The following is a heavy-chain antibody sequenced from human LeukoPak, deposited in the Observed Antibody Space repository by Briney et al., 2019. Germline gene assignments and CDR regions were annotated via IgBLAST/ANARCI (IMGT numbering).Heavy chain of an antibody. V-gene: IGHV4-59*02. D-gene: IGHD3-22*01. CDR2: MSYSGRT. Sequence: SETLSLTCTVSGGSVSSYYWSWIRQTPEKGLEWIGYMSYSGRTDYGPSLKSRVTMSVDTSKNQFSLKMSYVTAADTAMYYCARAPHFFDSSGSRYYFDYWGQGALVTVSS. CDR1: GGSVSSYY. CDR3: ARAPHFFDSSGSRYYFDY. J-gene: IGHJ4*02.